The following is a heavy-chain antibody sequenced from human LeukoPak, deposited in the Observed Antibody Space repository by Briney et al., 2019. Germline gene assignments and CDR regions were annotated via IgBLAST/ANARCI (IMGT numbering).Heavy chain of an antibody. CDR2: IYYSGST. D-gene: IGHD6-19*01. Sequence: SETLSLTCTVSGGSISSYYWSWIRQPRGKGLEWIGYIYYSGSTNYNHSLKSRVTISVDTSKNQFSLKLSSVTAADTAVYYCARANVSGWYYFDYWGQGTPVTVSS. CDR1: GGSISSYY. CDR3: ARANVSGWYYFDY. J-gene: IGHJ4*02. V-gene: IGHV4-59*01.